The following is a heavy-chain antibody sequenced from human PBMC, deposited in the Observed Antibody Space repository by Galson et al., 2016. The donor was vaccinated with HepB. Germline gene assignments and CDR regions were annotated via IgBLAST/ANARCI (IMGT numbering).Heavy chain of an antibody. D-gene: IGHD3-3*01. CDR1: GGSISSYY. CDR3: ARGGVVNSYLYFDL. CDR2: IYYSGNT. J-gene: IGHJ2*01. V-gene: IGHV4-59*12. Sequence: ETLSLTCPVSGGSISSYYWSWIRQPPGKGLEWIGYIYYSGNTNYNPSLKSRVTISLDTSKNPFSLKVTSVTAADTAVYYCARGGVVNSYLYFDLWGLGTLVTVSS.